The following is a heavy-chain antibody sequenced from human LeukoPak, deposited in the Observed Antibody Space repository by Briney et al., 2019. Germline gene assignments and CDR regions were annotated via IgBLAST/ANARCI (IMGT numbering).Heavy chain of an antibody. J-gene: IGHJ4*02. CDR1: AFTFSTYW. Sequence: GGSLRLSCAASAFTFSTYWMSSVRQAPGKGLEWVANIKQDGSDQYYVDSVKGRFTISRDNAKNSLYLQMNSLRAEDTAVYYCARNIGTAQQLIYWGQGTLVTVSS. D-gene: IGHD6-13*01. CDR3: ARNIGTAQQLIY. V-gene: IGHV3-7*01. CDR2: IKQDGSDQ.